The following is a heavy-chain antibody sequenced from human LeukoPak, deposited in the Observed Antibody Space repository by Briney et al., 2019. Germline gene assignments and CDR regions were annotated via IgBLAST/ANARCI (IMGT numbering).Heavy chain of an antibody. CDR1: GFTLSSNY. Sequence: GGSLRLSCAASGFTLSSNYMSWVRQAPGKGLEWVSVIYSGGSTYYSDSVKGRFTISRDNSKNTLYLQMNSLRAEDTAVYYCARFQHYYYYGMDVWGQGTTATVSS. D-gene: IGHD3-16*01. CDR3: ARFQHYYYYGMDV. V-gene: IGHV3-66*02. CDR2: IYSGGST. J-gene: IGHJ6*02.